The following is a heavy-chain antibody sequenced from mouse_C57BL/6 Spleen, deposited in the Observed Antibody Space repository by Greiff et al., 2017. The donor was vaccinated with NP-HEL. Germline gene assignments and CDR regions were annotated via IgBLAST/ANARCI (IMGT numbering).Heavy chain of an antibody. J-gene: IGHJ2*01. D-gene: IGHD2-4*01. CDR1: GYAFSSSW. CDR3: ARSTYDYGFDY. CDR2: IYPGDGDT. V-gene: IGHV1-82*01. Sequence: QVQLKESGPELVKPGASVKISCKASGYAFSSSWMNWVKQRPGKGLEWIGRIYPGDGDTNYNGKFKGKATLTADKSSSTAYMQLSSLTSEDSAVYFCARSTYDYGFDYWGQGTTRTVSS.